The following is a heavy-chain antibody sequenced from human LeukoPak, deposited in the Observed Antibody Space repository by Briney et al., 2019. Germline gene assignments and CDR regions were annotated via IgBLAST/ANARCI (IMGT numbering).Heavy chain of an antibody. Sequence: PSETLSLTCTVSGGLTSDHYWSWIRQPPGKGLEWIGYIYFRGGTNYNPSLERRVKISEDTANSVFALKMTSVTAADTALYYCARGRLIVAPGVYFFEYWGEGTLVSVS. D-gene: IGHD2-8*01. CDR2: IYFRGGT. CDR3: ARGRLIVAPGVYFFEY. V-gene: IGHV4-4*09. CDR1: GGLTSDHY. J-gene: IGHJ4*02.